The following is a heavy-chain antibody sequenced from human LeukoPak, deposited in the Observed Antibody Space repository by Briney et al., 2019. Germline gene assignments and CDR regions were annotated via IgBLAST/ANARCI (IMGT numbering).Heavy chain of an antibody. CDR3: ARQKERGYSGHDWDY. J-gene: IGHJ4*02. CDR2: INPNSGGT. D-gene: IGHD5-12*01. V-gene: IGHV1-2*02. CDR1: GYTFTGYY. Sequence: ASVKVSCKASGYTFTGYYMHWVRQAPGQGLEWMGWINPNSGGTNYAQKFQGRVTMTRDTSISTAYMELSRLRSDDTAVYYCARQKERGYSGHDWDYWGQGTLVTVSS.